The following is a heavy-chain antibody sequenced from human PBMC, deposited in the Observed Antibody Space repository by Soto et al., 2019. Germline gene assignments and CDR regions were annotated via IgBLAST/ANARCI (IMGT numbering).Heavy chain of an antibody. CDR1: GGSISSSSYY. Sequence: QLQLQESGPGLVKPSETLSLTCTVSGGSISSSSYYWGWIRQPPGKGLEWIGSSYYSGSTYYNPSLKSRATISVDRSQTPSSLKLSSVTPADPALYYCARRGSSSWYGYWGQGTLVTVSS. V-gene: IGHV4-39*01. D-gene: IGHD6-13*01. J-gene: IGHJ4*02. CDR2: SYYSGST. CDR3: ARRGSSSWYGY.